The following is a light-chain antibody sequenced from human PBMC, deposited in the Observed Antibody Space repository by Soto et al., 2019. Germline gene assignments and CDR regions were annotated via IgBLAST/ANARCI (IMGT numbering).Light chain of an antibody. V-gene: IGKV3-20*01. CDR1: QSVSSSY. Sequence: EIVFTQSPCTLSLSPLERSILSCRASQSVSSSYLAWYQQKPGQAPRLLIYGASSRATGIPDRFSGSGSGTEFTLTISSLQPDDFATYYCQQYNSYSWTFGQGTKVDIK. J-gene: IGKJ1*01. CDR2: GAS. CDR3: QQYNSYSWT.